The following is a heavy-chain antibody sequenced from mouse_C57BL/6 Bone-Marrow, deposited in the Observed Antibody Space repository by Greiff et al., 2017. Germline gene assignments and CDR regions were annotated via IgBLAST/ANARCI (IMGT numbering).Heavy chain of an antibody. D-gene: IGHD3-2*02. CDR3: ARDRRQLRLRRAMGY. V-gene: IGHV5-4*01. CDR2: ISDGGSYT. Sequence: EVQGVESGGGLVKPGGSLKLSCAASGFTFSSYAMSWVRQTPEKRLEWVATISDGGSYTYYPDNVKGRFTISRDNAKNNLYLQMRHLKSEDTAMYYCARDRRQLRLRRAMGYWGQGTSVTGSS. J-gene: IGHJ4*01. CDR1: GFTFSSYA.